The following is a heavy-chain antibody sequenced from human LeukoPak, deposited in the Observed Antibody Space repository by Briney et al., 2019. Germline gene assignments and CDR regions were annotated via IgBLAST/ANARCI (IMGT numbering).Heavy chain of an antibody. J-gene: IGHJ4*02. D-gene: IGHD1-26*01. CDR1: GYTFTSYD. CDR3: ARDMSGSYSFDY. CDR2: INPSGGST. Sequence: ASVKVSCKASGYTFTSYDINWVRQATGQGLEWMGIINPSGGSTSYAQKFQGRVTMTRDMSTSTVYMQLSSLRSEDTAVYYCARDMSGSYSFDYWGQGTLVTVSS. V-gene: IGHV1-46*01.